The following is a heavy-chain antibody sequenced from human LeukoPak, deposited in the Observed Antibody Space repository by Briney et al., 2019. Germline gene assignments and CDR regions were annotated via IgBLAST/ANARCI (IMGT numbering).Heavy chain of an antibody. V-gene: IGHV3-23*01. CDR1: GFTFSSYT. Sequence: GGSLRLSCTASGFTFSSYTMTWVRQAPGKGLKWVSTITTGDGNTYYADSVKGRFTVSRDDSKNTLYLQMNSLRAEGTAVYYCAKDGGLWVSAHWGDSWGRGTLVTVSS. D-gene: IGHD7-27*01. CDR2: ITTGDGNT. J-gene: IGHJ4*02. CDR3: AKDGGLWVSAHWGDS.